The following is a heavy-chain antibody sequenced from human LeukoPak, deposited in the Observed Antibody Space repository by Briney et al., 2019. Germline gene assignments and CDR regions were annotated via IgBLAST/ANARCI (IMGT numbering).Heavy chain of an antibody. J-gene: IGHJ4*02. D-gene: IGHD6-19*01. CDR2: MSGSGSST. CDR1: GFTFRTYA. Sequence: GGSLRLSCAASGFTFRTYAMNWVRQVPGKGPEWVSSMSGSGSSTDYADSVKGRFTISRDNSKNTLYLQMNSLRAEDTALYYCAKDAQGLVRGGIYFDFWGQGSLVTVSS. CDR3: AKDAQGLVRGGIYFDF. V-gene: IGHV3-23*01.